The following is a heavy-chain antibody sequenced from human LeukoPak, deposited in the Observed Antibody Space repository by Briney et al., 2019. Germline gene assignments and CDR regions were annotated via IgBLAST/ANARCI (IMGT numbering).Heavy chain of an antibody. J-gene: IGHJ4*02. D-gene: IGHD6-19*01. CDR2: IISKTGGGTT. CDR3: ATHSNVWLLGN. V-gene: IGHV3-15*01. CDR1: GFTFTDVW. Sequence: PGGSLRLSCAASGFTFTDVWMSWVRQTRGKGLEWVGRIISKTGGGTTDYAAPVKGRFTISRDDSKNTLYLQMNSLKAEDTAVYYCATHSNVWLLGNWGQGTLVTVSS.